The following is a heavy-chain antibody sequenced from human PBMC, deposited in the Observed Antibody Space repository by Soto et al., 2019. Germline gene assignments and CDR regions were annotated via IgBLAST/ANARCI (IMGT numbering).Heavy chain of an antibody. CDR2: ISGSGGST. D-gene: IGHD2-21*01. V-gene: IGHV3-23*01. CDR3: AKSPGDYYYYYMDV. Sequence: EVQLLESGGGLVQPGGSLRLSCAASGFTFSSYAMSWVRQAPGKGLEWVSAISGSGGSTYNADSVKGRFTISRDNSKNTLYLQMNSLRAEDTAVYYCAKSPGDYYYYYMDVWGKGTTVTVSS. CDR1: GFTFSSYA. J-gene: IGHJ6*03.